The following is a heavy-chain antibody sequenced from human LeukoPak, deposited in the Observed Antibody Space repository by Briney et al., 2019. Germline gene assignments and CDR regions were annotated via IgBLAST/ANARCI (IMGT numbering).Heavy chain of an antibody. Sequence: GGSLRLSCAASGFTVSSNYMSWVRQAPGKGLEWVSVIYSGGSTYYADSVKGRFTISRDNSKNTLYLQMNSLRAEDTAVYYCAKDDYYDTSGYRDWGQGTLVTVSS. CDR1: GFTVSSNY. J-gene: IGHJ4*02. CDR3: AKDDYYDTSGYRD. CDR2: IYSGGST. D-gene: IGHD3-22*01. V-gene: IGHV3-66*01.